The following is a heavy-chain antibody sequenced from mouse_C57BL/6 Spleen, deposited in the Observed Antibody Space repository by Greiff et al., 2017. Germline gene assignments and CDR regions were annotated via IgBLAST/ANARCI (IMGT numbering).Heavy chain of an antibody. D-gene: IGHD2-4*01. CDR3: ARGGNDYDDYVDY. CDR2: ISYDGSN. J-gene: IGHJ2*01. Sequence: EVKLQESGPGLVKPSQSLSLTCSVTGYSITSGYYWNWIRQFPGNKLEWMGYISYDGSNNYNPSLKNRISLTRDTSKNQFFLKLNSVTTEDTATYYCARGGNDYDDYVDYWGQGTTLTVSS. CDR1: GYSITSGYY. V-gene: IGHV3-6*01.